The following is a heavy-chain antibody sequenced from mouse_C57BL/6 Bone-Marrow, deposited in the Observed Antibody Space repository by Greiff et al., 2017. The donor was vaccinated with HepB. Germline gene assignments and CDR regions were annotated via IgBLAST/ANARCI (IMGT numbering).Heavy chain of an antibody. CDR2: IRNKANGYTT. CDR1: GFTFTDYY. J-gene: IGHJ3*01. D-gene: IGHD1-1*01. CDR3: AGYSYYGSIAY. Sequence: EVQLVESGGGLVQPGGSLSLSCAASGFTFTDYYMSWVRQPPGKALEWLGCIRNKANGYTTEYNASVKARFTISRDTSQSILYLHMNALRAEDGATYYCAGYSYYGSIAYWGQGTLVTVSA. V-gene: IGHV7-3*01.